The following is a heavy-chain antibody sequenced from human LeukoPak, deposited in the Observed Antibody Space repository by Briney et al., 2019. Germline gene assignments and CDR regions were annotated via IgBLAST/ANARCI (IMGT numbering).Heavy chain of an antibody. CDR1: GFTFSSYA. CDR3: AKGHIDSGGYYYFDQ. D-gene: IGHD3-22*01. CDR2: ISGSGGST. J-gene: IGHJ4*02. V-gene: IGHV3-23*01. Sequence: GGSLRLSCAASGFTFSSYAMSWVRQAPGKGLEWVSAISGSGGSTYYADSVKGRFTISRDNSRNTVSLQMNSLRAEDTAIYYCAKGHIDSGGYYYFDQWGQGTLVTVSS.